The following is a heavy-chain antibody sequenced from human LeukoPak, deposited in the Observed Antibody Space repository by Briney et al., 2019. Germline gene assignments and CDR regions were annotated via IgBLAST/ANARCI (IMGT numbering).Heavy chain of an antibody. V-gene: IGHV1-69*13. J-gene: IGHJ5*02. D-gene: IGHD1-26*01. CDR1: GGTFSSYG. CDR2: IIPIFGTA. CDR3: ARDREGRLMPVSKSRDRRDNWFDP. Sequence: ASVKVSCKASGGTFSSYGISWVRRAPGQGLEWMGGIIPIFGTANYAQKFQGRVTITADESTSTAYMELSSLRSEDTAVYYCARDREGRLMPVSKSRDRRDNWFDPWGQETLVTVSS.